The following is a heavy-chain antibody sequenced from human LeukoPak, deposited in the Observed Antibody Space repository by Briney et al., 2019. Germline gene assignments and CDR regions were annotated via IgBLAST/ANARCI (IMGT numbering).Heavy chain of an antibody. Sequence: SETLSLTCTVSGGSIRSSSYHWGWIRQPPGKGLEWIGSMYYSGSTYYNPSLKSRVTISVDTSKNQFFLRLISVTATDTAVYYCARAGGQWLVDQWGQGTLVTVSS. CDR1: GGSIRSSSYH. CDR2: MYYSGST. D-gene: IGHD6-19*01. V-gene: IGHV4-39*01. J-gene: IGHJ4*02. CDR3: ARAGGQWLVDQ.